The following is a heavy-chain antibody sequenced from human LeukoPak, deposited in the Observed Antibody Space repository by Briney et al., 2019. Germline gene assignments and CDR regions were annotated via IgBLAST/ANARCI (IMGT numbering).Heavy chain of an antibody. CDR2: IGTTSSTI. V-gene: IGHV3-48*04. D-gene: IGHD2-15*01. Sequence: NPGGSLRLSCAASGFTFSTYSMNWVRQAPGKGLEWASFIGTTSSTIYYADSVKGRFTISRDNANNSLYLQMNSLRAEDTAVYYCARDALGLTYHYYYYMDVWGKGTTVTVSS. CDR3: ARDALGLTYHYYYYMDV. CDR1: GFTFSTYS. J-gene: IGHJ6*03.